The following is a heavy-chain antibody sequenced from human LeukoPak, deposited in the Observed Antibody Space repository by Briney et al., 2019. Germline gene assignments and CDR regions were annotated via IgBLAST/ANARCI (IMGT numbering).Heavy chain of an antibody. CDR2: IYYSGSP. CDR3: ARWRTARTGFDY. CDR1: GGSISSNSYY. V-gene: IGHV4-39*01. D-gene: IGHD3/OR15-3a*01. Sequence: PSETLSLTCTVSGGSISSNSYYWGWIRQPPGKGLEWIGSIYYSGSPYYNPSLKSRVTISVDTSKNQFSLKVISVTAADTAVYYCARWRTARTGFDYWGQGTLVTVST. J-gene: IGHJ4*02.